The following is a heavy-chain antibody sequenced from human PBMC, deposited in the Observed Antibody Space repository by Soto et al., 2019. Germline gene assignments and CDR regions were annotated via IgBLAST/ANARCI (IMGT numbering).Heavy chain of an antibody. Sequence: EVQLVESGGGLVQPGRSLRLSCAASGFTFDDYAMHWVRQAPGKGLEWVSGISWNSGSIGYADSVKGRFTISRDNAKNSLYLQMNSLRAEDTALYYCAKADGWGIGGYYFDYWGQGTLVTVSS. D-gene: IGHD3-16*01. CDR1: GFTFDDYA. CDR2: ISWNSGSI. CDR3: AKADGWGIGGYYFDY. V-gene: IGHV3-9*01. J-gene: IGHJ4*02.